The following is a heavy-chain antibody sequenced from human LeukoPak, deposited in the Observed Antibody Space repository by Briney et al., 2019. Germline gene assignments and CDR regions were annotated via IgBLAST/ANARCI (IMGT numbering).Heavy chain of an antibody. Sequence: GGSLRLSCTASGFTFSSYWMSWVRQAPGKGLEWVANIKQDGSEKYYVDSVKGRFTISRDNSKNTLYLQMNSLRAEDTAVYYCVRETQGPYYFDYWGQGTLVTVSS. J-gene: IGHJ4*02. V-gene: IGHV3-7*03. CDR1: GFTFSSYW. CDR2: IKQDGSEK. D-gene: IGHD7-27*01. CDR3: VRETQGPYYFDY.